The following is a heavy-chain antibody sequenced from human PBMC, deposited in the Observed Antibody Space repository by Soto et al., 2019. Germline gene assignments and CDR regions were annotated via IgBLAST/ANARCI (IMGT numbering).Heavy chain of an antibody. CDR1: GGTFSSYA. J-gene: IGHJ4*02. CDR3: ARATYYYGSGSYSFDY. Sequence: ASVKVSCKASGGTFSSYAISWVRQAPGQGLEWMGGIIPIFGTANYAQKFQGRVTITADKSTSTAYMELSSLRSEDTAVYYCARATYYYGSGSYSFDYWGQGTLVTVSS. V-gene: IGHV1-69*06. CDR2: IIPIFGTA. D-gene: IGHD3-10*01.